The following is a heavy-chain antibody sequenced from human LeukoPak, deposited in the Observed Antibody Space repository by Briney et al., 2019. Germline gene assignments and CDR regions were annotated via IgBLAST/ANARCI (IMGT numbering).Heavy chain of an antibody. CDR1: GGSISSSAYH. Sequence: SETLSLTCTVSGGSISSSAYHWGWIRQPPGKGLEWIGSIHSSGSTYYNPSLKSRVTISVDTSKNQFSLKLSSVTAADTAVYYCARELAAAGTGVYYYMDVWGKGTTVTVSS. CDR3: ARELAAAGTGVYYYMDV. J-gene: IGHJ6*03. D-gene: IGHD6-13*01. CDR2: IHSSGST. V-gene: IGHV4-39*07.